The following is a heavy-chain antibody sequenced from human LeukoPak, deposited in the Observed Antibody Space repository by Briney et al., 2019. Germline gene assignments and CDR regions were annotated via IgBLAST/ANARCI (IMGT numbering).Heavy chain of an antibody. CDR3: ARAHYGDYGGGLDY. Sequence: SETLSLTCAVYGGSFSGYYWSWIRQPPGKGLEWIGEINHSGSTNYNPSLKSRVTISVDTSKNQFSLKLSSVTAADTAVYHCARAHYGDYGGGLDYWGQGTLVTVSS. D-gene: IGHD4-17*01. V-gene: IGHV4-34*01. J-gene: IGHJ4*02. CDR2: INHSGST. CDR1: GGSFSGYY.